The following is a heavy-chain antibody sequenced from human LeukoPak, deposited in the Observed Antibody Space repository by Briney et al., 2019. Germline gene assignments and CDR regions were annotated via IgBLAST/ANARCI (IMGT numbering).Heavy chain of an antibody. CDR3: ARGRRLSPVVVVAPTHFDY. V-gene: IGHV3-23*01. D-gene: IGHD2-15*01. CDR2: VTGSGGRT. J-gene: IGHJ4*02. Sequence: PGGSLRLSCEGSGFTFRSYGMSWVRQAPGKGLEWVSAVTGSGGRTYYTDSVRGRFTISRDNSKNSLYLQMNSLRAEDTAVYYCARGRRLSPVVVVAPTHFDYWGQGTLVTVSS. CDR1: GFTFRSYG.